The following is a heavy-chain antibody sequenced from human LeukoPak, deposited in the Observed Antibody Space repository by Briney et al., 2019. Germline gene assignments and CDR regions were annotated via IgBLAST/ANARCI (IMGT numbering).Heavy chain of an antibody. CDR2: IKQDGSEK. V-gene: IGHV3-7*01. J-gene: IGHJ4*02. Sequence: RGSLRLSCAASGFTFRNYWMSWVRQAPGKGLEWVANIKQDGSEKYYVDSVKGRFTISRDNAKNSLYLQMNSLRTDDTAVYFCEREGPFDFWGQGTLVTVSS. CDR3: EREGPFDF. CDR1: GFTFRNYW.